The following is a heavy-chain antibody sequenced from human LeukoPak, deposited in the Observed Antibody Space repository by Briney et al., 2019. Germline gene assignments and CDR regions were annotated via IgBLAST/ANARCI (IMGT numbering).Heavy chain of an antibody. V-gene: IGHV3-64D*06. CDR3: VKDLQARELQTT. CDR2: ISDNGGST. J-gene: IGHJ5*02. Sequence: GGSLRLSCSAAGFIFSNYAMHWVRQAPGQGLEYVSAISDNGGSTFYADSVKGRFTISRDNAKNTLYLQMSSLRAEDSAVYYCVKDLQARELQTTWGQGTLVTVSS. D-gene: IGHD1-26*01. CDR1: GFIFSNYA.